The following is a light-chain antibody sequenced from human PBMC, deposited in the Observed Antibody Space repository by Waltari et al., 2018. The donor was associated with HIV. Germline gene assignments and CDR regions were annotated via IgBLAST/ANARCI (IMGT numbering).Light chain of an antibody. Sequence: QAALTQPPSASGTPGQRVTLPCSGGSANIGRNPVSWFKQAPGTPPKPLIYKDNQRPSGVPDRFSASKSGTSASLAISVLRSEDEADYYCAAWDVSLRGLVFGGGTKLTVL. J-gene: IGLJ2*01. CDR1: SANIGRNP. V-gene: IGLV1-47*01. CDR3: AAWDVSLRGLV. CDR2: KDN.